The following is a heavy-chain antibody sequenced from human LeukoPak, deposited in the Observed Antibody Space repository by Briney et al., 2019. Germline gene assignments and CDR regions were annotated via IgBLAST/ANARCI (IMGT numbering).Heavy chain of an antibody. CDR1: GGSISTSNYY. J-gene: IGHJ4*02. V-gene: IGHV4-39*01. Sequence: PSETLSLTCTVSGGSISTSNYYWGWIRQPPGKGLEWIGNIFYSGSTYYNPSLKSRVTISVDTSKNQFSLKLSSVTAADTAVYYCARIAMTTVTTFDYWGQGTLVTVSS. CDR3: ARIAMTTVTTFDY. CDR2: IFYSGST. D-gene: IGHD4-17*01.